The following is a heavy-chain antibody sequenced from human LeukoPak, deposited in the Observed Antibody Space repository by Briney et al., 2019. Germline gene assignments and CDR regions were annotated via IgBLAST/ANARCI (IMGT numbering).Heavy chain of an antibody. Sequence: GGSLRLSCAASGFTFSSYGMHWVRQAPGKGLEWVAVISYDGSNKYYADSVKGRFTISRDNSRNTLYLQMNSLKTEDTAVYYCTTDPLTMIVVVIPHWGQGTLVTVSS. V-gene: IGHV3-30*03. J-gene: IGHJ4*02. CDR1: GFTFSSYG. CDR3: TTDPLTMIVVVIPH. CDR2: ISYDGSNK. D-gene: IGHD3-22*01.